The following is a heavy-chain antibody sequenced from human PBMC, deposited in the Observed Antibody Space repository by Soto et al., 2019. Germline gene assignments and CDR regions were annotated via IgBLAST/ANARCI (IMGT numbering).Heavy chain of an antibody. Sequence: DVQLVESGGGLVQPGGSLRLSRAASGFSFSTYAIHWVRQAPGKGLEWISYINSASTTTFHADSVKGRFTVSRDNAKDTAYMQMSGLRHEDTAVYYCARDLSHWGQGTLVTVSS. V-gene: IGHV3-48*02. CDR2: INSASTTT. J-gene: IGHJ4*02. CDR3: ARDLSH. CDR1: GFSFSTYA.